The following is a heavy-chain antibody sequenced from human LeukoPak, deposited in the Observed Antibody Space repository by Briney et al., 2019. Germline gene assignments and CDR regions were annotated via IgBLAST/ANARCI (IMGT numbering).Heavy chain of an antibody. J-gene: IGHJ4*02. Sequence: SETLSLTCTVSGGSISGYYWSWIRQPPGKGLEWIGYIYDSGSTKYNPSLKSRVTISVDTSKNQFSLKLSSVTAADTAVYYCARDIDSGTYYGGFDYWGQGTLVTVSS. CDR3: ARDIDSGTYYGGFDY. V-gene: IGHV4-59*01. D-gene: IGHD3-10*01. CDR1: GGSISGYY. CDR2: IYDSGST.